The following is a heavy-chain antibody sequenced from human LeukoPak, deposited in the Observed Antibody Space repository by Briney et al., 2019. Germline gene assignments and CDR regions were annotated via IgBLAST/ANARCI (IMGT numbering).Heavy chain of an antibody. Sequence: PGGSLRLSCAASGFTVSSNYMSWVRRAPGKGLEWVSVIYSGGSTYYADSVKGRFTISRDNSKNTLYLQMNSLRAEDTAVYYCARATGTTNYFDYWGQGTLVTVSS. CDR3: ARATGTTNYFDY. V-gene: IGHV3-53*01. CDR2: IYSGGST. D-gene: IGHD1-7*01. CDR1: GFTVSSNY. J-gene: IGHJ4*02.